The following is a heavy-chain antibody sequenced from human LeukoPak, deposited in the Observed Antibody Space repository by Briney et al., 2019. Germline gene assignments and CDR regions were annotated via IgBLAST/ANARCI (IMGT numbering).Heavy chain of an antibody. CDR2: IYYSGST. J-gene: IGHJ6*02. V-gene: IGHV4-59*08. CDR1: GGSFSGYY. D-gene: IGHD3-10*01. CDR3: ARLNGSGSPPWDYYYGMDV. Sequence: KSSETLSLTCAVYGGSFSGYYWSWIRQPPGKGLEWIGYIYYSGSTNYNPSLKSRVTISVDTSKNQFSLKLSSVTAAVTAVYYCARLNGSGSPPWDYYYGMDVWGQGTTVTVSS.